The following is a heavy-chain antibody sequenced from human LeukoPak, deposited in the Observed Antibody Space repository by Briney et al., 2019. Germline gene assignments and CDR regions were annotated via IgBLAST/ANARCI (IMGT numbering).Heavy chain of an antibody. V-gene: IGHV4-59*01. D-gene: IGHD5-18*01. CDR1: GGSISSYY. J-gene: IGHJ4*02. Sequence: SETLSLTCTVSGGSISSYYWSWIRQPPGKGLEWIGYIYYRGNTNYNPSLKSRVTISVDMSKNQFSLKLSSVTAADTAVYYCTRGGYNYDSPPGDPFDYWGQGPLVTVSS. CDR2: IYYRGNT. CDR3: TRGGYNYDSPPGDPFDY.